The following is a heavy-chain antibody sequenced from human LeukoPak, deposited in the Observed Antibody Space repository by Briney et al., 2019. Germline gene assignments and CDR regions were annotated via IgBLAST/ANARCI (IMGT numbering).Heavy chain of an antibody. CDR1: GYTFSSYG. CDR3: ARTGDFDY. J-gene: IGHJ4*02. D-gene: IGHD7-27*01. CDR2: ISYDGSNK. Sequence: GGSLRLSCAASGYTFSSYGMHWVRQAPGKGLEWVAVISYDGSNKYYADSVKGRFTISRDNSKNTLYLQMNSLRAEDTAVYYCARTGDFDYWGQGTLVTVSS. V-gene: IGHV3-30*03.